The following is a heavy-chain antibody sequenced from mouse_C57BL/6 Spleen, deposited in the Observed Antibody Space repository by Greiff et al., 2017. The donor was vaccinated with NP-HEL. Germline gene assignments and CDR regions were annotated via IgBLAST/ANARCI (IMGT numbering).Heavy chain of an antibody. J-gene: IGHJ4*01. D-gene: IGHD4-1*01. V-gene: IGHV1-15*01. CDR2: IDPETGGT. CDR3: TRRGLGYYYAMDY. Sequence: QVQLQQSGAELVRPGASVTLSCKASGYTFTDYEMHWVKQTPVHGLEWIGAIDPETGGTAYNQKFKGKAILTADKSSSTAYMELRSLTSEDSAVYYCTRRGLGYYYAMDYWGQGTSVTVSS. CDR1: GYTFTDYE.